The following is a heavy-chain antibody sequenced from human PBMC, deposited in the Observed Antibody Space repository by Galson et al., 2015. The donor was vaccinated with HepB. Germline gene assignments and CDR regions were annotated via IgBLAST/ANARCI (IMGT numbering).Heavy chain of an antibody. CDR2: IWYDGSNK. D-gene: IGHD3-10*01. Sequence: SCAASGFTFSSYGMHWVRQAPGKGLECVAVIWYDGSNKYYADSVKGRFTISRDNSKNTLYLQMNSLRAEDTAVYYCARERLLWFGSDAFDIWGQGTMVTVSS. CDR1: GFTFSSYG. CDR3: ARERLLWFGSDAFDI. J-gene: IGHJ3*02. V-gene: IGHV3-33*01.